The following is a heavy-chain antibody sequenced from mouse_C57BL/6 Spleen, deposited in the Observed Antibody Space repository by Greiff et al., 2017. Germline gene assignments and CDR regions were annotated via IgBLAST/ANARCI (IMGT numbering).Heavy chain of an antibody. D-gene: IGHD2-4*01. Sequence: QVQLKQPGAELVKPGASVKMSCKASGYTFTSYWITWVKQRPGQGLEWIGDIYPGSGSTNYNEKFKSKATLTVDTSSSTAYMQLSSLTSEDSAVYYCARFYDYDFYYYAMDYWGQGTSVTVSS. CDR3: ARFYDYDFYYYAMDY. V-gene: IGHV1-55*01. J-gene: IGHJ4*01. CDR1: GYTFTSYW. CDR2: IYPGSGST.